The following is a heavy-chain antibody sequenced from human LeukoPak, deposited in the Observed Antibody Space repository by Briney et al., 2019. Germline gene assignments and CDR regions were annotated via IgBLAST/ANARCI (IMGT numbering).Heavy chain of an antibody. V-gene: IGHV3-53*01. CDR3: ARDLSDYYYGMDV. D-gene: IGHD6-19*01. CDR2: IYRGGST. Sequence: GGSLRLSCAASGFTVSTNYMSWVRQAPGKGLEWVSLIYRGGSTYYTDSVRGRFTISRDNSKNTLYLQMNSLRDEDTAVYYCARDLSDYYYGMDVWGQGTTVTVSS. J-gene: IGHJ6*02. CDR1: GFTVSTNY.